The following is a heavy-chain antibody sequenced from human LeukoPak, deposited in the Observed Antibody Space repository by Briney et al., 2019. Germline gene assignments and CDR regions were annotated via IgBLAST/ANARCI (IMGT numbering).Heavy chain of an antibody. V-gene: IGHV3-30-3*01. CDR2: ISYDGSNK. D-gene: IGHD5-18*01. Sequence: GGSLRLSCAASGFTFSSYAMHWVRQAPGKGLEWVAVISYDGSNKYYADSVKGRFTISRDNSKNTLYLQMNSLRAEDTAVYYCASTYSYGCFDYWGQGTLVTVSS. CDR1: GFTFSSYA. CDR3: ASTYSYGCFDY. J-gene: IGHJ4*02.